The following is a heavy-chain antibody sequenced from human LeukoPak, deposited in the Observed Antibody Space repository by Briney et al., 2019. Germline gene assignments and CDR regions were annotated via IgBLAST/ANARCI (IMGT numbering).Heavy chain of an antibody. CDR3: ARDPTWDYGMDV. Sequence: PGGSLRPSCAASGSTFSGYEMNWVRQAPGKGLGWVSYISSSGSTIYYPASVKGRFTISRDNAMNSLYLQMNSLRAEDTAVYYCARDPTWDYGMDVWGKGTTVTVSS. J-gene: IGHJ6*04. CDR1: GSTFSGYE. CDR2: ISSSGSTI. V-gene: IGHV3-48*03. D-gene: IGHD7-27*01.